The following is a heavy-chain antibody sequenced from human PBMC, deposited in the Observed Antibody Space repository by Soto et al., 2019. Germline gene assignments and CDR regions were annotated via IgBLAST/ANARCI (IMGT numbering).Heavy chain of an antibody. J-gene: IGHJ6*03. CDR1: GFTVSSNY. V-gene: IGHV3-66*01. CDR2: IYSGGST. Sequence: GGSLRLSCAASGFTVSSNYMSWVRQAPGKGLEWVSVIYSGGSTYYADSVKGRFTISRDNSKNTLYLQMNSLRAEDTAVYYCARFLGERERYYYYYYMDVWGKGTPVTVSS. CDR3: ARFLGERERYYYYYYMDV. D-gene: IGHD1-26*01.